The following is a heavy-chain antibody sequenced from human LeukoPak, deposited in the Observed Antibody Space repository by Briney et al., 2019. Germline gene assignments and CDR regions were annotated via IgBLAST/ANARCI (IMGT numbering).Heavy chain of an antibody. CDR2: IYPGDSRI. D-gene: IGHD6-13*01. CDR1: GYSFTSYW. J-gene: IGHJ5*02. V-gene: IGHV5-51*01. CDR3: ACRDLTSTWSFP. Sequence: GESLKISCQGFGYSFTSYWIGWVRQMPGKGMEWMGIIYPGDSRIRYNPSFQGQVTISVDKSISTAYLQWVSLKASDTAMYYCACRDLTSTWSFPWGQGTLVTVSS.